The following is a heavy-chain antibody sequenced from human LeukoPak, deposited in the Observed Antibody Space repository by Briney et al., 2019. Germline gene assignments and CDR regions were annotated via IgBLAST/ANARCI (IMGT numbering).Heavy chain of an antibody. Sequence: ASVKVSCKASGYTFTGYYMHWVRQAPGQGLEWMGRINPNSGDTNYAQKFQGRVTMTRDTSISTAYMELSRLRSDDTAVYYCARLNKLVDAFDIWGQGTMVTVSS. CDR2: INPNSGDT. CDR3: ARLNKLVDAFDI. V-gene: IGHV1-2*06. J-gene: IGHJ3*02. D-gene: IGHD6-6*01. CDR1: GYTFTGYY.